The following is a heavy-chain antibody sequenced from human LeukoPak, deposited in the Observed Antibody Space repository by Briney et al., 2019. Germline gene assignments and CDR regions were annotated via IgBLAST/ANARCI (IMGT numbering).Heavy chain of an antibody. CDR2: IHYSGST. CDR1: AFTFSSYS. J-gene: IGHJ3*02. V-gene: IGHV4-59*12. Sequence: GSLRLSCAASAFTFSSYSMNWVRQAPGKGLEWIGSIHYSGSTYYNPSLKSRVTISVDTSKNQFSLKLSSMTAADTAVYYCAKSNGYGLVDIWGQGTMVTVSS. CDR3: AKSNGYGLVDI. D-gene: IGHD3-10*01.